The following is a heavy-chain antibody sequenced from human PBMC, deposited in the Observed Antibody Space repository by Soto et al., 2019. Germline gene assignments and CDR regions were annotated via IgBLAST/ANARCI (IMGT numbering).Heavy chain of an antibody. CDR2: ISSNGGST. D-gene: IGHD6-19*01. CDR3: ARGGIAVPGKPVDY. V-gene: IGHV3-64*01. Sequence: EVKLVESWGGLVQPGGSLRLSCTASGFTFSTYAMHWVRQAPGKGLEYVSAISSNGGSTYYASSVKGRFTISRDNSKNTLYLQMGSLRAEDMAVYYCARGGIAVPGKPVDYWGQGTLVTVSS. J-gene: IGHJ4*02. CDR1: GFTFSTYA.